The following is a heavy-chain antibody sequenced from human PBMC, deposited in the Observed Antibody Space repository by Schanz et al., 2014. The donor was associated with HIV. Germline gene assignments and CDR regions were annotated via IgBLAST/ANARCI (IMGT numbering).Heavy chain of an antibody. D-gene: IGHD3-9*01. V-gene: IGHV3-11*01. CDR3: AKSSGWLYAHFDY. CDR2: ISSSSNTI. Sequence: QVQLVESGGGLVKPGGSLRLSCAASGFTFSDYYMSWIRQAPGMGLEWVSYISSSSNTINYADSVKGRFTISRDNTKSSLYLQMNSLRAEDTAVYYCAKSSGWLYAHFDYWGQGTLVTVSS. J-gene: IGHJ4*02. CDR1: GFTFSDYY.